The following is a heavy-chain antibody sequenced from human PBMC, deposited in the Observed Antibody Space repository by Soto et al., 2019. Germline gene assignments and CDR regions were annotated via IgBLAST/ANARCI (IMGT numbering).Heavy chain of an antibody. D-gene: IGHD1-26*01. CDR3: ASGSGSPHRPTLTYFDY. J-gene: IGHJ4*02. Sequence: ASVKVSCKASGYTFTSYYMHWVRQAPGQGLEWMGIINPSGGSTSYAQKFQGRVTMTRNTSISTANMELSSLRSEDTAVYYFASGSGSPHRPTLTYFDYWGQGTLVTVSS. CDR1: GYTFTSYY. CDR2: INPSGGST. V-gene: IGHV1-46*01.